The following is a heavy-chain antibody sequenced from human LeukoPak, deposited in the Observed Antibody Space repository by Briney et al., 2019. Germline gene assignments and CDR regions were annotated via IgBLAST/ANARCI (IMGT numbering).Heavy chain of an antibody. CDR3: ARAPKGQWLAKYYFDY. CDR2: ISAYNGNT. CDR1: GYTFTSYG. Sequence: AASVKVSCKASGYTFTSYGISWVRQAPGQGLEWMGWISAYNGNTNYAQKFQGWVTMTRDTSISTAYMELSRLRSDDTAVYYCARAPKGQWLAKYYFDYWGQGTLVTVSS. J-gene: IGHJ4*02. V-gene: IGHV1-18*01. D-gene: IGHD6-19*01.